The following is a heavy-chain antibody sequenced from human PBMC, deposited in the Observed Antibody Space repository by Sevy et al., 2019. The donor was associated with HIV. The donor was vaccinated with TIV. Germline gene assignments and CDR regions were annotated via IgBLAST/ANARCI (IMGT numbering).Heavy chain of an antibody. CDR3: ARRNMTTVTTSPFSYYYYYMDV. CDR1: GFTFSSYS. J-gene: IGHJ6*03. D-gene: IGHD4-17*01. V-gene: IGHV3-21*01. Sequence: GGSLRLSCAASGFTFSSYSMNWVRQAPGKGLEWVSSISSSSSYIYYADSVKGRFTISRDNAKNSLYLQMNSLRAEDTAVYYCARRNMTTVTTSPFSYYYYYMDVWGKGTTVTVSS. CDR2: ISSSSSYI.